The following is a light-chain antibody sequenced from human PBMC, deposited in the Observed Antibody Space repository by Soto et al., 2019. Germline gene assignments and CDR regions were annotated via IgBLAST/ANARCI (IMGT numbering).Light chain of an antibody. CDR1: QSISNY. J-gene: IGKJ4*01. CDR3: QQSSSTPQT. V-gene: IGKV1-39*01. Sequence: DIQITQSPSSLSSSVIARFTITCRASQSISNYLSWYQQKPGKAPKLLINVASTLQSGVPSRFSGSGSGTDFTLAISSLQPEDFATYYCQQSSSTPQTFGGGTKVDIK. CDR2: VAS.